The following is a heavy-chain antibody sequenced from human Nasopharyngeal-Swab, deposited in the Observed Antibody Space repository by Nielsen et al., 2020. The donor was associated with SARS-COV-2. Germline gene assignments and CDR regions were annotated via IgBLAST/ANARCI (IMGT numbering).Heavy chain of an antibody. V-gene: IGHV4-34*01. CDR2: INHSGST. J-gene: IGHJ5*02. CDR3: AREGNWNSRWFDP. D-gene: IGHD1-20*01. CDR1: GGSFSGYY. Sequence: SETLSLTCAVYGGSFSGYYWSWIRQPPGKGLEWIGEINHSGSTNYNPSLKSRVTISVDTSKNQFSLKLSSVIAADTAVYYCAREGNWNSRWFDPWGQGTLVTVSS.